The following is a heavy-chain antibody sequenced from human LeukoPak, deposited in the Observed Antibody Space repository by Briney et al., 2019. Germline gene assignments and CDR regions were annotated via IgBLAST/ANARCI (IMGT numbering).Heavy chain of an antibody. CDR1: GFTFSNYW. J-gene: IGHJ4*02. CDR3: ARAEGGPLYFDY. CDR2: IDNAGSIT. D-gene: IGHD2-15*01. Sequence: PGGSLRLSCAASGFTFSNYWIHWVRQAPGKGLVWVSRIDNAGSITTYADSVKGRFTISRDTAKNTLYLQMNSLRAEDTAVYYCARAEGGPLYFDYWGQGTLVTVSS. V-gene: IGHV3-74*03.